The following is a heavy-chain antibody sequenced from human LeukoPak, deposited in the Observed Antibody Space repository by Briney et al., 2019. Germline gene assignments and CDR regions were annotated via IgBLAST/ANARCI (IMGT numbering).Heavy chain of an antibody. CDR2: ITPYNGNT. V-gene: IGHV1-18*04. CDR3: ARAAYYYDSSGYAPHYYYYYYMDV. J-gene: IGHJ6*03. Sequence: ASVKVSCKASGYTFTGYYMHWVRQAPGQGLEWMGWITPYNGNTNYAQKLQGRVSMTADTSTSTAYMELSSLRSEDTAVYYCARAAYYYDSSGYAPHYYYYYYMDVWGKGTTVTVSS. D-gene: IGHD3-22*01. CDR1: GYTFTGYY.